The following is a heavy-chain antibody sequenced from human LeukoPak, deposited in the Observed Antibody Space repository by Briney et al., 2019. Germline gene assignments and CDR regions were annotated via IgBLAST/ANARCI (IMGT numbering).Heavy chain of an antibody. CDR2: ISSSGGNT. D-gene: IGHD5-12*01. CDR1: GFTFRRYA. Sequence: GGSLRLSCSASGFTFRRYAMHWVRQAPGKGLEYISGISSSGGNTDHADSVKGRFTISRDNSKSTLYLQMSSLRPEDTAVYYCIKDAGYSAYDSLDSWGQGTLVTVSS. V-gene: IGHV3-64D*06. CDR3: IKDAGYSAYDSLDS. J-gene: IGHJ4*02.